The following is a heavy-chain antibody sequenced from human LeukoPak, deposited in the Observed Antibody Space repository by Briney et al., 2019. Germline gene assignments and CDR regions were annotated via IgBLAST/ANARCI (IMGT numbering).Heavy chain of an antibody. D-gene: IGHD6-19*01. CDR2: ISSSSSTI. V-gene: IGHV3-48*04. J-gene: IGHJ4*02. Sequence: GGFLRLSCAASGFTFNTYSMNWVRQAPGKGLEWVSYISSSSSTIHYADSVKGRFTISRDNAKNSLYLQMSSLRAEDTAVYYCARAVAIDYWGQGTLVTVSS. CDR3: ARAVAIDY. CDR1: GFTFNTYS.